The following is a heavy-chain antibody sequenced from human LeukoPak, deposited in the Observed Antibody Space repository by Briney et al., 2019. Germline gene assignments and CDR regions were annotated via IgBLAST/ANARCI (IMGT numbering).Heavy chain of an antibody. CDR3: ARDLYSSSWYSAKDFPCFDP. J-gene: IGHJ5*02. CDR1: GGTFSSYA. CDR2: IIPIFGTA. Sequence: GASVKVSCKASGGTFSSYAISWVRQAPGQGLEWMGGIIPIFGTANYAQKFQGRVTITTDESTSTAYMELSSLRSEDTAVYYCARDLYSSSWYSAKDFPCFDPWGQGTLVNVSS. D-gene: IGHD6-13*01. V-gene: IGHV1-69*05.